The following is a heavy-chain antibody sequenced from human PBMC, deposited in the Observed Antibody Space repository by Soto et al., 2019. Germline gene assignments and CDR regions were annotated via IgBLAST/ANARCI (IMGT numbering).Heavy chain of an antibody. V-gene: IGHV3-33*01. CDR2: LWHDGSNK. CDR1: GFTFSSYG. J-gene: IGHJ6*02. CDR3: ARKIGYFYYYGMDV. Sequence: HPGGSLRLSCAASGFTFSSYGMHWVRQAPGKGLEWVAVLWHDGSNKNYADSVKGRFTISRDNSRDTLYLEMNSLRAEDTAIYYCARKIGYFYYYGMDVWGQGTKVTVSS. D-gene: IGHD3-16*01.